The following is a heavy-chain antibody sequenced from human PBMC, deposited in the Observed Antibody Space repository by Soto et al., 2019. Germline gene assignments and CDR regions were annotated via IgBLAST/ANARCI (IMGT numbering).Heavy chain of an antibody. Sequence: PGESLKISCKGSGYIFTRNWIAWVRQMPGKRLEWMGIIYSGDSDTRYRPSFQGQVTISADKSISTAYLQWSSLKASDTAMYYCARLAFHKTTVTTLPHLDYWGQGTLVTVS. J-gene: IGHJ4*02. CDR2: IYSGDSDT. CDR3: ARLAFHKTTVTTLPHLDY. CDR1: GYIFTRNW. V-gene: IGHV5-51*01. D-gene: IGHD4-17*01.